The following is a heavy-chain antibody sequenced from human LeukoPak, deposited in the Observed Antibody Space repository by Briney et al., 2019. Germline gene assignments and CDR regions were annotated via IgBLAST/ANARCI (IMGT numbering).Heavy chain of an antibody. V-gene: IGHV3-53*01. CDR2: IYSGGST. CDR3: VYSSGWLFFDY. D-gene: IGHD6-19*01. CDR1: GFTFSNNY. Sequence: GGSLRLSCAAPGFTFSNNYMSWVRQAPGKGLEWVSVIYSGGSTYYADSVRGRFTISRDNSKNTLDLQMSRLRAEHTAVYYCVYSSGWLFFDYWGQGTLVTVSS. J-gene: IGHJ4*02.